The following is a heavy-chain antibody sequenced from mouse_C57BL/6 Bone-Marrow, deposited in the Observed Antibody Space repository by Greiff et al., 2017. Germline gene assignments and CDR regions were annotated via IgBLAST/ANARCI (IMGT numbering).Heavy chain of an antibody. CDR1: GYTFTSYD. D-gene: IGHD1-1*02. J-gene: IGHJ3*01. V-gene: IGHV1-85*01. Sequence: QVQLQQSGPELVKPGASVKLSCKASGYTFTSYDINWVQQRPGQGLEWFGWIYPRDGSTKSDEKFKGKATLTVDTSSSTAYMERHSLTSEDSAFYFCARSGWVAAWFAYWGQGTLVTVSA. CDR3: ARSGWVAAWFAY. CDR2: IYPRDGST.